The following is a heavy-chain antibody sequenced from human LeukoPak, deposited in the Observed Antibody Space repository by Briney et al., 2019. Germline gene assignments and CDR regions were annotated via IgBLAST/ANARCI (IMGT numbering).Heavy chain of an antibody. CDR1: GYTFTSYG. J-gene: IGHJ4*02. D-gene: IGHD3-10*01. Sequence: ASVKVSCKASGYTFTSYGISWVRQAPGQGLEWMGWISAYNGNTNYAQKLQGRVTMTTDTSTSTAYMELRGLRSDDTAVYYCARDSGRKLLWFGELLSFDYWGQGTLVTVSS. CDR2: ISAYNGNT. CDR3: ARDSGRKLLWFGELLSFDY. V-gene: IGHV1-18*01.